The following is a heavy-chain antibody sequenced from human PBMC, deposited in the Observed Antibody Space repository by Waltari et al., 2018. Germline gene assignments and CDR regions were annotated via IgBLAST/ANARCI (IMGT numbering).Heavy chain of an antibody. J-gene: IGHJ3*02. CDR1: GLTFSSYS. CDR3: ARERPDSSGYNDAFDI. V-gene: IGHV3-21*01. D-gene: IGHD3-22*01. CDR2: ISSSSSYI. Sequence: EVQLVESGGGLVKPGGSLRLSCAASGLTFSSYSMNWVRQAPGKGLEWVSSISSSSSYIYYADSVKGRFTISRDNAKNSLYLQMNSLRAEDTAVYYCARERPDSSGYNDAFDIWGQGTMVTVSS.